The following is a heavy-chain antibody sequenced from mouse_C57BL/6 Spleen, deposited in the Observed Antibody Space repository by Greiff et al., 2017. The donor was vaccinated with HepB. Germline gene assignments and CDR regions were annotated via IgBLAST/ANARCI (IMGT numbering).Heavy chain of an antibody. CDR1: GYTFTDYE. V-gene: IGHV1-15*01. CDR2: IDPETGGT. CDR3: TRFHYGKGYYFDY. Sequence: VQLQQSGAELVRPGASVTLSCKASGYTFTDYEMHWVKQTPVHGLEWIGAIDPETGGTAYNQKFKGKAILTADKSSSTAYMELRSLTSEDSAVYYCTRFHYGKGYYFDYWGQGTTLTVSS. D-gene: IGHD1-1*01. J-gene: IGHJ2*01.